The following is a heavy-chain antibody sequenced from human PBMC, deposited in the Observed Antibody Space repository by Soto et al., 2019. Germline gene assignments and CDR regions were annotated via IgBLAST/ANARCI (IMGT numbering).Heavy chain of an antibody. D-gene: IGHD1-20*01. CDR1: GFSLTSPGMC. J-gene: IGHJ6*02. Sequence: SCPTLVNPTETLTLTCTFSGFSLTSPGMCVSWIRQSPGKALEWLALIERDDDDKYYSTSLKTRLTISKDTRKNQVVLTMANMEPADTATYYRARSIRGPRRFNGMDVWGQGTTVTVSS. CDR3: ARSIRGPRRFNGMDV. V-gene: IGHV2-70*13. CDR2: IERDDDDK.